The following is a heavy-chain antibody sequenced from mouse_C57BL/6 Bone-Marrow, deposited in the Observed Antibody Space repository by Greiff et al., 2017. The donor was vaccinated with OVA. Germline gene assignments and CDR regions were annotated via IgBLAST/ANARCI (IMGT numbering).Heavy chain of an antibody. D-gene: IGHD1-1*01. CDR2: IDPSDSYP. V-gene: IGHV1-69*01. J-gene: IGHJ3*01. CDR3: AREGDRTYYCGSSGAWFAY. Sequence: VQLQQPGAELVMPGASVKLSCKASGYTFTSYWMHWVKQRPGQGLEWIGEIDPSDSYPNYNQKFKGKSTLTVDKSSSTAYMQLSSLTSEDSAVYYCAREGDRTYYCGSSGAWFAYWGQGTLVTVSA. CDR1: GYTFTSYW.